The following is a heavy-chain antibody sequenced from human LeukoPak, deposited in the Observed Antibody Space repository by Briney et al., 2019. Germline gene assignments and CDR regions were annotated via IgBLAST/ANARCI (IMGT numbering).Heavy chain of an antibody. CDR1: GFTFSNAW. V-gene: IGHV3-7*01. Sequence: GGSLRLSCAASGFTFSNAWMSWVRQAPGKGLEWVAHIKQDGSEKYYVDSVKGRFTISRDNAKNSLYLQMNSLRAEDTAVYYCAREGWDKEMATILSYYYHYMDVWGKGTAVTVSS. CDR3: AREGWDKEMATILSYYYHYMDV. D-gene: IGHD5-24*01. CDR2: IKQDGSEK. J-gene: IGHJ6*03.